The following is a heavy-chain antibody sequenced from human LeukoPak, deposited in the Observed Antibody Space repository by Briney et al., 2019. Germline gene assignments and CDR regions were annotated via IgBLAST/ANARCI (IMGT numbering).Heavy chain of an antibody. V-gene: IGHV1-69*04. D-gene: IGHD6-13*01. CDR3: ARAGAAAGGGVDYYYYYYMDV. Sequence: SSVKVSCKASGGTFSSYAISWVRQAPGQGLEWMGRIIPILGIANYAQKFQGRVTITADKSTSTAYMELSSLRSEDTAVYYCARAGAAAGGGVDYYYYYYMDVWGKGTTVTVSS. J-gene: IGHJ6*03. CDR1: GGTFSSYA. CDR2: IIPILGIA.